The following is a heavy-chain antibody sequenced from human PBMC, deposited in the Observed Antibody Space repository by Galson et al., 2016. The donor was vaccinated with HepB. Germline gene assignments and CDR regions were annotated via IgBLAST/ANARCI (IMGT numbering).Heavy chain of an antibody. Sequence: CAISGDSVSSNSAAWNWIRQSPSRGLEWLGRTYFRSKWYNDYAGSVKGRITINPDTSKNQFSLQLSSVTPEDTAIYYCARGASYSASYYGPLPFDSWGQGTLVTVSS. CDR2: TYFRSKWYN. J-gene: IGHJ4*02. V-gene: IGHV6-1*01. CDR3: ARGASYSASYYGPLPFDS. D-gene: IGHD1-26*01. CDR1: GDSVSSNSAA.